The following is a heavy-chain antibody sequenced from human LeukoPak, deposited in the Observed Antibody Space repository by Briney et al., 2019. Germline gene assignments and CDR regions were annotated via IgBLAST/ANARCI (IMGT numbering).Heavy chain of an antibody. Sequence: GGSLRLSCAASGFTFTTYAMHWVRQAPGKGVERVAVISYDGSYKYYADSVKDRFTISRDNSKNTLYLQMNSLRAEDTAVYYCAVIVVVTVGAFDIWGQGTMVTVSS. CDR1: GFTFTTYA. V-gene: IGHV3-30*03. CDR3: AVIVVVTVGAFDI. CDR2: ISYDGSYK. J-gene: IGHJ3*02. D-gene: IGHD2-21*02.